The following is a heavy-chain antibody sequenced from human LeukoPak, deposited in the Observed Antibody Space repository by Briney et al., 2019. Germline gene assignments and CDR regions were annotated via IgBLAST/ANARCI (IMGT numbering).Heavy chain of an antibody. D-gene: IGHD3-3*01. Sequence: SETLSLTCTVSGGSISSYCWSRIRQPPGKGLEWIGYIYYSGSTNYNPSLKSRVTISVDTSKNQFSLKLSSVTAADTAVYYCARGDPRTYYDFWSGYSFDYWGQGTLVTVSS. CDR1: GGSISSYC. J-gene: IGHJ4*02. CDR2: IYYSGST. V-gene: IGHV4-59*01. CDR3: ARGDPRTYYDFWSGYSFDY.